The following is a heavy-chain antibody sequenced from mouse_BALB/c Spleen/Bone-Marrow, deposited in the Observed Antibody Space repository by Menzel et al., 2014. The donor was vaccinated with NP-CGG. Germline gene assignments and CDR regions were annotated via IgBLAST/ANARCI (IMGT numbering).Heavy chain of an antibody. CDR2: IDPYNGGT. D-gene: IGHD2-14*01. CDR1: GYSFTDYN. V-gene: IGHV1S135*01. CDR3: VRGDYRYSWFTY. Sequence: EVQGVESGPEPVKPGASVKVSCKASGYSFTDYNIYWVKQSHGKSLEWIGYIDPYNGGTTYNPKFKGKATLAVDKSSSTAFMHLNSLTSDDSTVYYCVRGDYRYSWFTYWGQGTLVTVSA. J-gene: IGHJ3*01.